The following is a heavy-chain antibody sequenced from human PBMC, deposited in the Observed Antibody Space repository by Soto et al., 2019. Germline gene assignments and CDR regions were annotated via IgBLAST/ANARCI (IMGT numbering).Heavy chain of an antibody. D-gene: IGHD2-15*01. CDR1: GGSFSGYY. J-gene: IGHJ3*02. CDR2: INHSGST. V-gene: IGHV4-34*01. Sequence: QVQLQQWGAGLLKPSATLYLTCAVYGGSFSGYYWSWIRQPPGKGLEWIGEINHSGSTNYNPSLKSRVTISVDTSKNQFSLKLSSVAAADTAVYYWARAATPFDIWGQGTMVTVSS. CDR3: ARAATPFDI.